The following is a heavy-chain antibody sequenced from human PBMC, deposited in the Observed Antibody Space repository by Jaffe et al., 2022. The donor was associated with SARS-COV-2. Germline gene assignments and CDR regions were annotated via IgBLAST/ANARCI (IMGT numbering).Heavy chain of an antibody. J-gene: IGHJ1*01. D-gene: IGHD2-21*02. Sequence: EVQLVQSRVEVKKPGESLKISCKGSGYSFSNYWIGWVRQMPGKGLEWMGSIYPGDSDTRYSPPFQGQVTISADKSISTAYLQWSSLKASDSAMYYCARWRGAECGGDCTYFQHWGQGTLVTVS. CDR2: IYPGDSDT. CDR3: ARWRGAECGGDCTYFQH. CDR1: GYSFSNYW. V-gene: IGHV5-51*01.